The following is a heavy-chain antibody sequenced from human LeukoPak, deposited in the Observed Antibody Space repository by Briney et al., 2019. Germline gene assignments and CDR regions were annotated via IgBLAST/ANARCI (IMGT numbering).Heavy chain of an antibody. Sequence: ALSLTCTVSGGSISSGRYYWSWIRQPAGKGLEWIVRIYSSGSTNYNPSLKSRVTISVDTSKNQFSLKLSSVTAADTAVYYCAREKLRGYSGYDWWFDYWGQGTLVTVSS. V-gene: IGHV4-61*02. D-gene: IGHD5-12*01. J-gene: IGHJ4*02. CDR2: IYSSGST. CDR3: AREKLRGYSGYDWWFDY. CDR1: GGSISSGRYY.